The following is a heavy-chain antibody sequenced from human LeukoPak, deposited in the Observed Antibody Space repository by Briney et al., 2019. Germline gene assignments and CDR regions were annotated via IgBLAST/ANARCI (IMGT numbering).Heavy chain of an antibody. CDR1: GFTFSSYS. CDR2: ISSSSSYI. Sequence: GGSLRLSCAASGFTFSSYSMNWVRQAPGKGLEWVSSISSSSSYIYYADSVKGRFTISRDNAKNSLYLQMNGLRAEDTAVYYCARTYGVQYYFDYWGQGTLVTVSS. J-gene: IGHJ4*02. CDR3: ARTYGVQYYFDY. V-gene: IGHV3-21*01. D-gene: IGHD4-17*01.